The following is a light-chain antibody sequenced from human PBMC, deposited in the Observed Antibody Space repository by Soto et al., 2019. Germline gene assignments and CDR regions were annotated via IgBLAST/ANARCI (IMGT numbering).Light chain of an antibody. J-gene: IGKJ1*01. V-gene: IGKV3-15*01. CDR2: GAS. CDR1: QSVSTN. Sequence: EIVMTQSPATLSVSPGERATLSCRASQSVSTNLAWYQLKPGQAPRLLVYGASIRATGIPARFSGSGSGTEYSLTISSLQSEDFGVYFCRQYDQWWTFGQGTKVDI. CDR3: RQYDQWWT.